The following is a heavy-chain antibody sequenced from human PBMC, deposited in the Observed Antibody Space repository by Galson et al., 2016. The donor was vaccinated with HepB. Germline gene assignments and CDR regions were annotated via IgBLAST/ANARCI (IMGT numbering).Heavy chain of an antibody. V-gene: IGHV2-70*04. J-gene: IGHJ3*02. Sequence: PALVKPTQTLTLTCAFSGISFTTGRIRVSWIRQPPGRALEWLARIDWDDDKFYSTSLKTRLTISKDTSKNQVVLTMTNVDPVDTATYYCARIRGKEAFDIWGPGTEVTVSS. D-gene: IGHD3-10*01. CDR1: GISFTTGRIR. CDR2: IDWDDDK. CDR3: ARIRGKEAFDI.